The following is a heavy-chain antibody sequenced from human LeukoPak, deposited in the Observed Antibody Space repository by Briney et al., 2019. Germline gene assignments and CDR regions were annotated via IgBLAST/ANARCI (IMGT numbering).Heavy chain of an antibody. J-gene: IGHJ4*02. CDR2: ISGSGGST. Sequence: PGGSLRLSCAASGFTFSSYAMSWVRQAPGKGLEWVSTISGSGGSTYYADSVKGRFTISRDNSKNTLYLQMNSLRAEDTAVYYCAKGAFPTAMLTPYFDYWGQGTLVTVSS. CDR1: GFTFSSYA. CDR3: AKGAFPTAMLTPYFDY. D-gene: IGHD5-18*01. V-gene: IGHV3-23*01.